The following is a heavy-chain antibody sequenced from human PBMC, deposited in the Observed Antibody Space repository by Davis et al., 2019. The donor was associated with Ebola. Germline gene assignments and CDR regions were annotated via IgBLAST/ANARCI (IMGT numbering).Heavy chain of an antibody. CDR1: GFTFSRNG. CDR3: ARDVDTAMVMIYYYGMDV. J-gene: IGHJ6*04. D-gene: IGHD5-18*01. CDR2: IWYDGSNK. Sequence: GGSLRLSCAASGFTFSRNGMHWVRQAPGKGLEWVAVIWYDGSNKYYADSVKGRFTISRDNSKNTLYLQMNSLRAEDTAVYYCARDVDTAMVMIYYYGMDVWGKGTTVTVSS. V-gene: IGHV3-33*01.